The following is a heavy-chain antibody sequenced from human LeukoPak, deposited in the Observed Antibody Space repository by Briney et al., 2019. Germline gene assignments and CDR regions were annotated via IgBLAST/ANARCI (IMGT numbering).Heavy chain of an antibody. CDR3: AKDPIPGIAAANTNYYYYIDV. J-gene: IGHJ6*03. V-gene: IGHV3-33*06. CDR2: IWYDGSIK. D-gene: IGHD6-13*01. CDR1: GFTFSTYG. Sequence: GGSLRLSCAASGFTFSTYGMHWVRQAPGEGREWVAGIWYDGSIKYYADSVKGRFTISRDNSKNTLYLQMNSLRAEDTAVYYCAKDPIPGIAAANTNYYYYIDVWGKGTTVTVSS.